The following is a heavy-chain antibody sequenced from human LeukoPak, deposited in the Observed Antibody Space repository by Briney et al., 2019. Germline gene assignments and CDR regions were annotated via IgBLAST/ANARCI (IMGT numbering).Heavy chain of an antibody. V-gene: IGHV3-7*01. Sequence: PGGSLRLSCTVSGLLFSNFWMGWVRQAPGKGLEWVANMNQDGSETYYANSVKGRFTISRDNARSSVFLQLNSLRIEDTAVYSCVVSRLRAAYDLWGQGTVVLVSS. CDR1: GLLFSNFW. CDR3: VVSRLRAAYDL. D-gene: IGHD2-21*02. J-gene: IGHJ3*01. CDR2: MNQDGSET.